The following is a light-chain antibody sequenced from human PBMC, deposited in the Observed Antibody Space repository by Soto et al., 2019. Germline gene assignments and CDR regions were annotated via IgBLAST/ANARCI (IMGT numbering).Light chain of an antibody. V-gene: IGKV4-1*01. CDR2: WAS. J-gene: IGKJ1*01. CDR3: QQYLYNPLT. Sequence: DIGMTLSPDSLAVSLGEMATINCKSSRSVLYSSNNKDYLAWYQQKPGQPPKXLIYWASTRQSGVPERFSGSGSGTDFTLTISSLQAEDVAVYYCQQYLYNPLTFGQGTKVDIK. CDR1: RSVLYSSNNKDY.